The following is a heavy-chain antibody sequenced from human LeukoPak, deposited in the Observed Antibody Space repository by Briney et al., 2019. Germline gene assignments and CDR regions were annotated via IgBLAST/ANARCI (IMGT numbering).Heavy chain of an antibody. J-gene: IGHJ3*02. V-gene: IGHV3-48*04. CDR3: SRDPDIVLIPAADGFDI. CDR1: GFTFSAYA. CDR2: ITTSGSSI. D-gene: IGHD2-2*01. Sequence: GGSLRLSCAASGFTFSAYAMAWVRQAPGKGLECVSHITTSGSSIFYADSVKGRFTISRDNAKNSLYLQMIGLRVEDTAVYYCSRDPDIVLIPAADGFDIWGQGTMVTVSS.